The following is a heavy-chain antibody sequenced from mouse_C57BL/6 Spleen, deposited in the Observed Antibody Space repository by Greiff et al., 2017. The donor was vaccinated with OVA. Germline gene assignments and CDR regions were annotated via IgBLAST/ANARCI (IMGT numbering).Heavy chain of an antibody. J-gene: IGHJ4*01. CDR3: ARVDDYYAMDY. Sequence: EVKLMESGPGMVKPSQSLSLTCTVTGYSITSGYDWHWIRHFPGNKLEWMGYISYSGSTNYNPSLKSRISITHDTSKNHFFLKLNSVTTEDTATYYCARVDDYYAMDYWGQGTSVTVSS. CDR2: ISYSGST. CDR1: GYSITSGYD. V-gene: IGHV3-1*01.